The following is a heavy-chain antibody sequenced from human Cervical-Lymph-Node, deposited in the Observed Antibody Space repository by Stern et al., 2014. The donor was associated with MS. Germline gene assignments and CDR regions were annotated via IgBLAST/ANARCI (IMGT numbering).Heavy chain of an antibody. Sequence: VQLLESGAEVKKPGSSVRVSCKASGGSFSSYTIHWIRQAPGEGLEWLGRVIPIIGIATYARKFQGIVSITASKSTGTAYMDLSSLTSDDTAIYFCARDQLDGLDVWGHGTPVIVSS. CDR1: GGSFSSYT. D-gene: IGHD1-1*01. CDR3: ARDQLDGLDV. V-gene: IGHV1-69*09. J-gene: IGHJ6*02. CDR2: VIPIIGIA.